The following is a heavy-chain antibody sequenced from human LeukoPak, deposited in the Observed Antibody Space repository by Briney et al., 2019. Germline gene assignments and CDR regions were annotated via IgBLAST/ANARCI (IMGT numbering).Heavy chain of an antibody. V-gene: IGHV3-9*03. CDR2: ISWNSGSI. CDR3: AKDYCSSTSCEIDY. J-gene: IGHJ4*02. D-gene: IGHD2-2*01. Sequence: GGSLRLSCAASGFTFDDYAMHWVRQAPGKGLEWVSGISWNSGSIGYADSVKGRFTISRDNAKNSLYLQMNSLRAEDMALYYCAKDYCSSTSCEIDYWGQGTLVTVSP. CDR1: GFTFDDYA.